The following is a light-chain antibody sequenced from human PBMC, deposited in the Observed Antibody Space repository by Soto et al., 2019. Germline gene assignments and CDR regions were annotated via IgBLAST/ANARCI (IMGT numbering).Light chain of an antibody. J-gene: IGKJ1*01. V-gene: IGKV1-5*01. CDR1: QSISRS. CDR2: DVS. CDR3: QQLNSYPQT. Sequence: DIQMTQSPSTLSASVGDRVTITCRASQSISRSLAWYQHQPGKAPKLLIYDVSSLESGVPSRFSGSGSGTDFTLTISSLQPEDFATYYCQQLNSYPQTFGQGTKV.